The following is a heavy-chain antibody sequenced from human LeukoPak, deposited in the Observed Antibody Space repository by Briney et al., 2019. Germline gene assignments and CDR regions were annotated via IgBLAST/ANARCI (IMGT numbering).Heavy chain of an antibody. CDR1: GGSFSDYF. CDR2: INHSART. V-gene: IGHV4-34*01. Sequence: PSETLSLTCAVYGGSFSDYFWSWIRQPPGKGLEWIGEINHSARTNYNPSLKSRVSISVDTSNNQFSLRLSSVTAADTAVYYCAREGGLRYFDWLFDYFDYWGQGTLVTVSS. J-gene: IGHJ4*02. CDR3: AREGGLRYFDWLFDYFDY. D-gene: IGHD3-9*01.